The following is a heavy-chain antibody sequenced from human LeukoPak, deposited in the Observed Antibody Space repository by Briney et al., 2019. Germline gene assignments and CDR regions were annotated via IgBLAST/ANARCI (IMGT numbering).Heavy chain of an antibody. Sequence: ASVSVSFKASVYTFTIHGISWARHAPAQGLEWRGWISAHNGNTNYTEKVQGRVTMTTATSTSTGYMELRSLRSDDTGVYYCARDLLWFGELLSFANKNNNWFDPWGQGTLVTVSS. V-gene: IGHV1-18*01. J-gene: IGHJ5*02. CDR2: ISAHNGNT. CDR3: ARDLLWFGELLSFANKNNNWFDP. D-gene: IGHD3-10*01. CDR1: VYTFTIHG.